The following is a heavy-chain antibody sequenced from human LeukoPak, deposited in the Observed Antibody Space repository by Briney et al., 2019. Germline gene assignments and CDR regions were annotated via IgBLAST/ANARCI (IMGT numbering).Heavy chain of an antibody. CDR1: GFTFSSYA. CDR2: ITGSSAST. CDR3: AKLDYYDTH. J-gene: IGHJ4*02. V-gene: IGHV3-23*01. D-gene: IGHD3-22*01. Sequence: PGGSLRLSCAASGFTFSSYAMSWVRQAPGKGLEWVSSITGSSASTYYADSVKGRFTISRDNSKNTLYLQMNSLRAEDMAVYFCAKLDYYDTHWGQGTLVTVS.